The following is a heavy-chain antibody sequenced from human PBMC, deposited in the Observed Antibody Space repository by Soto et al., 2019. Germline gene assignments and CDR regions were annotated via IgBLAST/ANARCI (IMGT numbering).Heavy chain of an antibody. CDR1: GYSFTNYW. Sequence: PGESLKISCKGSGYSFTNYWIGWVRQMPGKGLGWVGIIYPGDSDTSYSPSVQGQVTISADKSINTAYLQWNSLKASDIAMYYCARLSGSWTPDYWGQGTLVTVSS. V-gene: IGHV5-51*01. CDR3: ARLSGSWTPDY. J-gene: IGHJ4*02. D-gene: IGHD6-13*01. CDR2: IYPGDSDT.